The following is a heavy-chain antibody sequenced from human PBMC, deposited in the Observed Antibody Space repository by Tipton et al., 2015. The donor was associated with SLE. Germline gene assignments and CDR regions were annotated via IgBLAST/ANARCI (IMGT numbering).Heavy chain of an antibody. Sequence: PLRLSCAASGFTFSYYAMCWVRQAPGKGLEGFSVMRGNGFSPYYADSVTGRFTISRDNSKNTVYLQMNSLRVEDTAVYYCAKFGPYTANSGGREFDYWGQGALVTVSS. V-gene: IGHV3-23*01. CDR2: MRGNGFSP. J-gene: IGHJ4*02. CDR3: AKFGPYTANSGGREFDY. CDR1: GFTFSYYA. D-gene: IGHD6-19*01.